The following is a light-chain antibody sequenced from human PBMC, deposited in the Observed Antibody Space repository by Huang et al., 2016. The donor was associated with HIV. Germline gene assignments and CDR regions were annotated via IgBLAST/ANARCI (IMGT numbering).Light chain of an antibody. J-gene: IGKJ2*01. CDR2: GAS. Sequence: EIVLTQSPGTLSLSPGERATLSCRASQSVSSSYLAWYQHKPGQAPRLLSYGASSRATGISDRFSGSGSGTDFTLTITRLEPEDFALYYCQQYGGSPPYTFGRGPSWRSN. CDR1: QSVSSSY. V-gene: IGKV3-20*01. CDR3: QQYGGSPPYT.